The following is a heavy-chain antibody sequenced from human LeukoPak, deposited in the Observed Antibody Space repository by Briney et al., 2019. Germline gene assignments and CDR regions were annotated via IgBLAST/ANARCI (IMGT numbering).Heavy chain of an antibody. CDR1: GGSFSGYY. V-gene: IGHV4-34*01. CDR2: INHSGST. D-gene: IGHD3-22*01. CDR3: ASRHYDSSGYARFDY. Sequence: SETLSLTCAVYGGSFSGYYWSWIRQPPGKGLEWIGEINHSGSTNYNPSLKSRVTISVDPSKNQFSLKLSSVTAADTAVYYCASRHYDSSGYARFDYWGQGTLVTVSS. J-gene: IGHJ4*02.